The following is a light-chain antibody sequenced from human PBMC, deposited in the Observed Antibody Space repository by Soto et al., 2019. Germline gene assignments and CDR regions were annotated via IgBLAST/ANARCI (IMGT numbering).Light chain of an antibody. J-gene: IGKJ2*01. V-gene: IGKV2-30*01. Sequence: DVVMTQSPLSLPVTLGQPASISCRSSQSLVSSDGNTYLNWFQQRPGQSPRRLIYKISNRDSGVPDRFSGSGSGTDFTLKISRVEAEDVGVYYCMLGTHWPPYTFGQGTKLEIK. CDR1: QSLVSSDGNTY. CDR2: KIS. CDR3: MLGTHWPPYT.